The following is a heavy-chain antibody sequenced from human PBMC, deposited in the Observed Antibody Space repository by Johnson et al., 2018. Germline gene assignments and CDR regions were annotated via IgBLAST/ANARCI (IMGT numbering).Heavy chain of an antibody. CDR1: GFTFDDYG. V-gene: IGHV3-20*01. CDR3: ERDLCRMIGAPDGGPDAFDI. Sequence: EVQLVESGGGLVQPGGSLRLSCAASGFTFDDYGMSWVRQAPGKGLEWVSGINWNGGSTGYADSVKGRFTISRDNAKNSLYLQMNSLRAEETALYHCERDLCRMIGAPDGGPDAFDIGGQGTMVTVSS. CDR2: INWNGGST. J-gene: IGHJ3*02. D-gene: IGHD3-22*01.